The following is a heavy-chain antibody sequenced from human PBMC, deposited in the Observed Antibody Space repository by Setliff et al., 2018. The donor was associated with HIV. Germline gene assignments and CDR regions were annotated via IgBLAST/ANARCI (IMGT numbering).Heavy chain of an antibody. J-gene: IGHJ4*02. D-gene: IGHD2-21*01. CDR1: DDSFTNYD. CDR3: ARLGRAIDDGGSSLRLDF. Sequence: PSETLSLTGVVSDDSFTNYDWTWIRQSPGKALQWIGSISSTGTTNYSPSLRSRVTSSIETSNTRFSLWLRSVTASDTATYFCARLGRAIDDGGSSLRLDFWGQGMLVTVSS. CDR2: ISSTGTT. V-gene: IGHV4-4*08.